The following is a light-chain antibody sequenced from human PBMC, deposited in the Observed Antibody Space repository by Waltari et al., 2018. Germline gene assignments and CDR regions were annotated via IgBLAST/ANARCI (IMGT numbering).Light chain of an antibody. V-gene: IGKV3-20*01. CDR2: GAS. CDR1: QSVSSSY. J-gene: IGKJ2*01. CDR3: QQYGSSPTMYT. Sequence: EIVLTQSPGTLSLSPGERATLSCRASQSVSSSYLAWYQQKPGQAPRLLIYGASRRATGIPDRFSGSGSGTDFTLTIGRLEPEDFAVYYCQQYGSSPTMYTFGQGTKLESK.